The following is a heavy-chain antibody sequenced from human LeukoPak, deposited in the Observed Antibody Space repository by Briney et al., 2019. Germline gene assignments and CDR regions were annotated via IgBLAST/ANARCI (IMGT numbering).Heavy chain of an antibody. D-gene: IGHD6-19*01. J-gene: IGHJ4*02. CDR2: ISWNSGSI. Sequence: GGSLRLSCAGSGFIFNSYAMHWVRQPPGKGLEWVSGISWNSGSIDYADSVKGRFTISRDNAKNSLYLQMNSLRVEDTAFYYCAKDNRRHYTSGPNPDSLHWGQGALVTVSS. CDR3: AKDNRRHYTSGPNPDSLH. V-gene: IGHV3-9*01. CDR1: GFIFNSYA.